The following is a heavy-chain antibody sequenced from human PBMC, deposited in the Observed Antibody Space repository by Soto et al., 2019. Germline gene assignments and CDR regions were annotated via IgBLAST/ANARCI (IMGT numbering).Heavy chain of an antibody. CDR1: GDTFTDYY. V-gene: IGHV1-46*01. Sequence: QVQLVQSGAEVKKPGASVKVSCKASGDTFTDYYIHWVRQAPGQGLEWMGTVNPSGGHTTYAQHFLGRLTMTRDTSTSTLYMELTSMTSEDTAVYYCARGGHVVVVTAALDYWGQGTLVTVSS. D-gene: IGHD2-21*02. CDR2: VNPSGGHT. CDR3: ARGGHVVVVTAALDY. J-gene: IGHJ4*02.